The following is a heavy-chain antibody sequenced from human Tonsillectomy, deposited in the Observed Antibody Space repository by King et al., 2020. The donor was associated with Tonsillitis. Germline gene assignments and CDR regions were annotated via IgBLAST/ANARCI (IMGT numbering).Heavy chain of an antibody. CDR2: INHSGTT. V-gene: IGHV4-34*01. Sequence: VQLQQWGAGLLKPSETLSLTCAVYGGSFSGYYWSWIRQPPGKGLEWIGEINHSGTTEYSPSLKSRVTVSVDTSKNQFSLNLSSVTAADTAVYYCARGYSSSWYTPFDYWGQGTLVTVSS. D-gene: IGHD6-13*01. J-gene: IGHJ4*02. CDR3: ARGYSSSWYTPFDY. CDR1: GGSFSGYY.